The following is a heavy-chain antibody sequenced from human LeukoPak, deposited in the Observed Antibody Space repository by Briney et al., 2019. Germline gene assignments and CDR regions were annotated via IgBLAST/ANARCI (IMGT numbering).Heavy chain of an antibody. V-gene: IGHV4-61*02. Sequence: SQTLSLTCTVSGGSISSGSYYWSWIRQPAGKGLERIGRIYTTGSPNYNPSLKSRVTISVDTSKNHLSLKLSSVTAADTAVYYCARNMAVAGTSTPDYWGQGTLVTVSS. CDR2: IYTTGSP. CDR1: GGSISSGSYY. J-gene: IGHJ4*02. D-gene: IGHD6-19*01. CDR3: ARNMAVAGTSTPDY.